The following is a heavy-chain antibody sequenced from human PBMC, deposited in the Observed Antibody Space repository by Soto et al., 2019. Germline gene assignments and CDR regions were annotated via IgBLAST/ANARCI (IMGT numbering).Heavy chain of an antibody. V-gene: IGHV1-69*13. CDR2: IIPIFGTA. D-gene: IGHD4-17*01. J-gene: IGHJ4*02. CDR3: ARGSVYGDYTPFDY. Sequence: SVNVSCKSSGGTFSSYSISWVRQAPGQGLECMGGIIPIFGTANYAQKFQGRVTITADESTSTAYMELSSLRSEDTAVYYCARGSVYGDYTPFDYWGQGTMVTVYS. CDR1: GGTFSSYS.